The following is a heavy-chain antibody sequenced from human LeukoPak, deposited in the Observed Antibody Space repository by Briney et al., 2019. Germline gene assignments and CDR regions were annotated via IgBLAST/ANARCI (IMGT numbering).Heavy chain of an antibody. D-gene: IGHD3-16*02. CDR3: ARGHYDYVWGSYPFDH. V-gene: IGHV4-4*02. Sequence: SGTLSLTGAGSGGSISSSNWWSWIRQPPGKGLEWIGEINHSGSTNYNPSLKSRVTISVDTSKNQFSLKLSSVTAADTAVYYCARGHYDYVWGSYPFDHWGQGTLVTVSS. CDR2: INHSGST. J-gene: IGHJ4*02. CDR1: GGSISSSNW.